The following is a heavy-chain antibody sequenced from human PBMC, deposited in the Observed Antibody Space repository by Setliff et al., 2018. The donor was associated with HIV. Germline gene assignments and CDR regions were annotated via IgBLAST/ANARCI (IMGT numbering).Heavy chain of an antibody. CDR2: VRQGGDI. J-gene: IGHJ4*02. CDR1: GFSINSNYY. Sequence: SETLSLTCNVSGFSINSNYYWSWIRQPPGKGLQWVGSVRQGGDIYFNPSLRSRVVMSVDPSKNQFSLRMTSVTAADSARYYCARQNYYDVSGYYQRPQDFDYWGQGLLVTVSS. CDR3: ARQNYYDVSGYYQRPQDFDY. D-gene: IGHD3-22*01. V-gene: IGHV4-38-2*02.